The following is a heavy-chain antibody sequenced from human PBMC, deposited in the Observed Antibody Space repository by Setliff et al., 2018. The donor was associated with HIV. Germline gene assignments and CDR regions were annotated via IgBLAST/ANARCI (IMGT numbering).Heavy chain of an antibody. D-gene: IGHD4-4*01. J-gene: IGHJ4*02. V-gene: IGHV5-51*01. CDR1: GYSFTNYW. Sequence: PGESLKISCKGSGYSFTNYWIGWVRQMPGKGLEWMGIIYPYDSDTRYSPSFQGQVTFSADKSISTAYLQWRSLKASDTAMYYCARSSRRYSNSGAPDYWGQGTLVTVSS. CDR3: ARSSRRYSNSGAPDY. CDR2: IYPYDSDT.